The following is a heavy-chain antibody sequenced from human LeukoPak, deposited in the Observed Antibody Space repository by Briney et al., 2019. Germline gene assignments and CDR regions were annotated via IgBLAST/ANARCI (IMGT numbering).Heavy chain of an antibody. J-gene: IGHJ5*02. CDR1: GGSISSYY. V-gene: IGHV4-59*01. Sequence: SETLSLTCTVSGGSISSYYWSWIRQPPGKGPEWIGYIYYSGSTNYNPSLKSRVTISVDTSKNQFSLKLSSVTAADTAVYYCARDAGSSWSKNRFDPWGQGTLVTVSS. D-gene: IGHD6-13*01. CDR3: ARDAGSSWSKNRFDP. CDR2: IYYSGST.